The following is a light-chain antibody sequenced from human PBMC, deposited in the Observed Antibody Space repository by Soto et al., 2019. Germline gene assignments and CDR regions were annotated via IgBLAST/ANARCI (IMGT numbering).Light chain of an antibody. V-gene: IGLV1-40*01. J-gene: IGLJ2*01. CDR2: DNN. Sequence: QLVLTQPPSVSGAPGQRVAISCTGSSSNIGAGFDVHWYQQFPGTAPKLLIYDNNNRASGVPDRFSGSKSGASASLAITGLQAEDEADYYCQSYDSSLSAVVFGGGTQLTVL. CDR3: QSYDSSLSAVV. CDR1: SSNIGAGFD.